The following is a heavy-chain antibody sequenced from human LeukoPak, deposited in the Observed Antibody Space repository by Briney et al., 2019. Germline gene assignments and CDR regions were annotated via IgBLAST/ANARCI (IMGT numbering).Heavy chain of an antibody. D-gene: IGHD6-13*01. V-gene: IGHV4-34*01. CDR3: ARKEGGQLVNTRRWFDP. J-gene: IGHJ5*02. CDR1: GGSFSGYY. CDR2: INHSGST. Sequence: SETLSLTCAVYGGSFSGYYWSWIRQPPGKGLEWIGEINHSGSTNYNPSLKSRVTISVDTPKNQFSLKLRSVTAADTAVYYCARKEGGQLVNTRRWFDPWGQGTLVTVSS.